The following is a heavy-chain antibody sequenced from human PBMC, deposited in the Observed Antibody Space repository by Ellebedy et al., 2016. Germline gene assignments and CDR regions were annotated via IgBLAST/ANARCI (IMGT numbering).Heavy chain of an antibody. Sequence: GGSLRLXXAASGITFSSYWMSWVRQAPGKGLEWVANIKQDGSERYYVDSVKGRFTLSRDNAKNSLYLQMNSLRAEDTAVYYCVQSQTGQEDWGQGTLVTVSS. CDR2: IKQDGSER. D-gene: IGHD1-1*01. J-gene: IGHJ4*02. CDR1: GITFSSYW. V-gene: IGHV3-7*01. CDR3: VQSQTGQED.